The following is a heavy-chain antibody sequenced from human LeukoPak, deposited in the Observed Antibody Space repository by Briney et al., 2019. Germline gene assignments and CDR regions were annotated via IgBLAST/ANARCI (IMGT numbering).Heavy chain of an antibody. CDR2: IYHSGST. J-gene: IGHJ4*02. V-gene: IGHV4-30-2*01. D-gene: IGHD1-1*01. CDR1: GGSISSGGYS. CDR3: ARDWNGLDY. Sequence: SQTLSLTCAVSGGSISSGGYSWSWIRQPPGKGLEWIGYIYHSGSTYYNPSLKSRVTISVDRSKNQFSLKLSSVTAADTAVYYCARDWNGLDYWGQGTLVTVSS.